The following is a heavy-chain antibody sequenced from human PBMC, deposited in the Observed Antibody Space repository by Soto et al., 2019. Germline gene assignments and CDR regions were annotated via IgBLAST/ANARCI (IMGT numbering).Heavy chain of an antibody. CDR3: ASTRNDYGDYVDAFDI. J-gene: IGHJ3*02. D-gene: IGHD4-17*01. CDR2: IYYSGST. Sequence: SETLSLTXTVSGGSISSGGYYWSWIRQHPGKGLEWIGYIYYSGSTYYNPSLKSRVTISVDTSKNQFSLKLSSVTAADTAVYYCASTRNDYGDYVDAFDIWGQGTMVTVSS. CDR1: GGSISSGGYY. V-gene: IGHV4-31*02.